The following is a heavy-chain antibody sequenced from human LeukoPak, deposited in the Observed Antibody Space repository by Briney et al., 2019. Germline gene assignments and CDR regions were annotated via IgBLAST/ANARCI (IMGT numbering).Heavy chain of an antibody. CDR1: GFTFSDYY. J-gene: IGHJ4*02. Sequence: GGSLRLSCAASGFTFSDYYMSWIRQAPGKGLEWVSYISSSSSYTNYADSVKGRFTISRDNAKNSLYLQMNSLRAEDTAVYYCAREYYYDSSGYYSWGQGTLVTVSS. CDR3: AREYYYDSSGYYS. V-gene: IGHV3-11*05. D-gene: IGHD3-22*01. CDR2: ISSSSSYT.